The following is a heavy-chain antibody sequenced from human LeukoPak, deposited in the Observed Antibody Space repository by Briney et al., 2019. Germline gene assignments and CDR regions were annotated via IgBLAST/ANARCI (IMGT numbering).Heavy chain of an antibody. CDR2: NKSKTDGGTT. CDR3: TTDRWVRQKVYYFDY. V-gene: IGHV3-15*01. J-gene: IGHJ4*02. CDR1: GFTFSKAW. D-gene: IGHD1-26*01. Sequence: GALRLFCGGPGFTFSKAWISLVRPGPGKGLEWVGRNKSKTDGGTTDYAAPVKGRFTISRDDSKNTLYLQMNSLKTEDTAVYYCTTDRWVRQKVYYFDYWGQGTLVTVSS.